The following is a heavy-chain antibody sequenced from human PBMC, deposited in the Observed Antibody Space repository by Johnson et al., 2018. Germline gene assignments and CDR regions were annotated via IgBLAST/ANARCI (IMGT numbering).Heavy chain of an antibody. D-gene: IGHD3-10*01. V-gene: IGHV6-1*01. CDR1: GDSVSSNSAA. CDR2: TYNRSRWSN. Sequence: QVQLQESGPGVVKPSQPLSLACDISGDSVSSNSAAWHWIRQSPSRGLEWLGRTYNRSRWSNEYVDFMKSIICITLDTYRKQFSLQVDSVTPEDTAVNYCARAVWGYYHGKGHHTPYAMDVWGQGTTVTVSS. CDR3: ARAVWGYYHGKGHHTPYAMDV. J-gene: IGHJ6*02.